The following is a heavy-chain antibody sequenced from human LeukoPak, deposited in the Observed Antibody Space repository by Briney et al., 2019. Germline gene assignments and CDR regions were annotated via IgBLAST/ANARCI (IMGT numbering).Heavy chain of an antibody. CDR3: ATSRTFDY. CDR2: IKQDGSEK. Sequence: GGSLRLSCAASGFTFSIYWMSWVRQAPGKGLEWVANIKQDGSEKYYVDSVKGQFTISRDNAKSSLYLQMNSLRAEDTAVYYCATSRTFDYWGQGTLVTVSS. CDR1: GFTFSIYW. V-gene: IGHV3-7*01. J-gene: IGHJ4*02.